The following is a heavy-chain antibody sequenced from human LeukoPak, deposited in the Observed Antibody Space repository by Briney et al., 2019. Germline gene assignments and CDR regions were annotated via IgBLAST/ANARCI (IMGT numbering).Heavy chain of an antibody. Sequence: GGSLRLSCAASGFTFSSYWMNWVRQAPGEGLEWVANMKQDGSEKYYVDSVKGRFTISRDNAKNSLFLQMNSLRVEDTAVYYCVRAMDYWGQGTLVTVSS. V-gene: IGHV3-7*03. CDR3: VRAMDY. CDR1: GFTFSSYW. CDR2: MKQDGSEK. D-gene: IGHD2-2*01. J-gene: IGHJ4*02.